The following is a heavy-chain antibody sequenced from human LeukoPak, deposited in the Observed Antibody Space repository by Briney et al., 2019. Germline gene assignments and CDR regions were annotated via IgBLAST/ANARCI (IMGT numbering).Heavy chain of an antibody. CDR3: ARLRAVAFDY. Sequence: SETLSLTCTVSGGSISSYYWSWIRQPPGKGLEWIGYIYYSGSTNYNPSLKSRVTISVDTSKNQFSLKLSSVTAADTAVYYCARLRAVAFDYWGQGTLVTVSS. CDR1: GGSISSYY. V-gene: IGHV4-59*01. D-gene: IGHD6-19*01. J-gene: IGHJ4*02. CDR2: IYYSGST.